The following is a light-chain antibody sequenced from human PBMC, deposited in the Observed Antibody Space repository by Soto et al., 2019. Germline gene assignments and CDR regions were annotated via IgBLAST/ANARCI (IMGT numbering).Light chain of an antibody. CDR2: DAS. J-gene: IGKJ5*01. V-gene: IGKV3-11*01. CDR3: QQRSNCPRNS. Sequence: EIVVTQPPETLSLSPGERATLSCRASQSVRSYLAWHKHKPGQAPRLLIYDASTRATGIPARFSGSGSGTDFTLTISSLEPEDFAVYYCQQRSNCPRNSFGQRTRLE. CDR1: QSVRSY.